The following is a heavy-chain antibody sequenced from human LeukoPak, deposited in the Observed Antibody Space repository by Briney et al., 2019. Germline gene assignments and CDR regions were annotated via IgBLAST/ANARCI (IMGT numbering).Heavy chain of an antibody. CDR2: IWPGDSNT. D-gene: IGHD5-18*01. CDR1: GYNFNNYW. Sequence: GESLKISCKASGYNFNNYWIGWVRQMPGKGLEWMGIIWPGDSNTKYSPSLQGQVTISADGSISTASLQWSSLKASDTAMYYCARLGYSYGQGDYWGQGTLVTVSS. V-gene: IGHV5-51*01. CDR3: ARLGYSYGQGDY. J-gene: IGHJ4*02.